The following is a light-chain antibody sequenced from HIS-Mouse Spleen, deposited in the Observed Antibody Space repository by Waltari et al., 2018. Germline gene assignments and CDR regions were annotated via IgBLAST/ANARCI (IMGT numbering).Light chain of an antibody. CDR3: GTWESSLSAVV. Sequence: QSVLTQPPSVSAAPGQKVTIPCSGSSSNIGNNYVSWYQQLPGTAPKLLLYNTNKRPSGIPHSFSVSKSATSAALGSTGLQAGDEADYYCGTWESSLSAVVFGGGTKLTVL. CDR2: NTN. CDR1: SSNIGNNY. J-gene: IGLJ2*01. V-gene: IGLV1-51*01.